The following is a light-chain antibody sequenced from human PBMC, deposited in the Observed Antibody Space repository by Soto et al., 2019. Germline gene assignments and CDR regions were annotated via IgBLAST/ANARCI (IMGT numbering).Light chain of an antibody. J-gene: IGKJ3*01. CDR1: QSVGSS. V-gene: IGKV3-15*01. CDR2: DSS. Sequence: VLTQSPATLSVSPGEGATLSCRASQSVGSSLAWYQQKPGQAPRLLMFDSSTRATGVPAKFSGSGSGTEFTLTISSLQSEDFAIFFCRQYDDWPLTFGPGTRVDI. CDR3: RQYDDWPLT.